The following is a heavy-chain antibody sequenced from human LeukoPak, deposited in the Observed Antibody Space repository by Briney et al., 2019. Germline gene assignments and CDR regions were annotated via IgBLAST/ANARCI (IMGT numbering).Heavy chain of an antibody. CDR2: IYDSGST. CDR3: ARTVGANWDLFDY. V-gene: IGHV4-59*01. D-gene: IGHD7-27*01. Sequence: SETLSLTCTVSGGSFSSYYWSWIRQPPGKGLEWIGYIYDSGSTNYNPSLKSRVTISVDTSKNRFSLRLRSVTAADTAVYYCARTVGANWDLFDYWGQGTLVTVSS. J-gene: IGHJ4*02. CDR1: GGSFSSYY.